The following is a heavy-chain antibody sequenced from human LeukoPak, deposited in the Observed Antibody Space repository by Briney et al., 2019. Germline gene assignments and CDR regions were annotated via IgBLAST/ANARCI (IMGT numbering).Heavy chain of an antibody. V-gene: IGHV3-23*01. Sequence: PGGSLRLSCAASGFTFSSYGMSWVRQAPGKGLEWVSAISGSGGSTYYADSVKGRFTISRGNSKNTLYLQMNSLRAEDTAVHYCAKDPVSSGVGSYGGRSYFDYWGQGTLVTVSS. CDR3: AKDPVSSGVGSYGGRSYFDY. CDR2: ISGSGGST. CDR1: GFTFSSYG. D-gene: IGHD1-26*01. J-gene: IGHJ4*02.